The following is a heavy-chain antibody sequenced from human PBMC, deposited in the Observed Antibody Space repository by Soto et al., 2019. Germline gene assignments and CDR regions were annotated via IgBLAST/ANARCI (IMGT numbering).Heavy chain of an antibody. Sequence: SKTLSLTCAVSGGSFSGYYWSWIRQPPGKGLEWIGEINHSGSTHYNPSLKSRVTISVDTSKNQFSLTLSSVTAADTAVYYCARGYKYYDIFTGSTPETGMDVRGQGTTVTVSS. V-gene: IGHV4-34*01. CDR1: GGSFSGYY. CDR2: INHSGST. CDR3: ARGYKYYDIFTGSTPETGMDV. D-gene: IGHD3-9*01. J-gene: IGHJ6*02.